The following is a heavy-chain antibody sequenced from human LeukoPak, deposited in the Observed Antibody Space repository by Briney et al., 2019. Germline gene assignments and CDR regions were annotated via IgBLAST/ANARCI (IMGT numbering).Heavy chain of an antibody. D-gene: IGHD1-26*01. J-gene: IGHJ6*03. Sequence: PGGSLRLSCAASGFTVSSDYMSWVRQAPGKGLEWVSVIYSGGSTYYADSVKGRFTISRDNSKNTLYLQMNSLRAEDTAVYYCARDPYSGSYRNYYYYFMDVWGKGTTVTISS. CDR1: GFTVSSDY. V-gene: IGHV3-66*01. CDR3: ARDPYSGSYRNYYYYFMDV. CDR2: IYSGGST.